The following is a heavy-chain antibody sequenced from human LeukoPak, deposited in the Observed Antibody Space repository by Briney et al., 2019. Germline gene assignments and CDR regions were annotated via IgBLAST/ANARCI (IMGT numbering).Heavy chain of an antibody. Sequence: PGGSLRLSCAASGYSFTSYWIGWVRQMPGKGLEWMGIIYPGDSDTRYSPSFQGQVTISADKSISTAYLQWSSLKASDTAMYYCARSYDFWSGRNWFDPWGQGTLVTVSS. J-gene: IGHJ5*02. CDR1: GYSFTSYW. V-gene: IGHV5-51*01. CDR2: IYPGDSDT. D-gene: IGHD3-3*01. CDR3: ARSYDFWSGRNWFDP.